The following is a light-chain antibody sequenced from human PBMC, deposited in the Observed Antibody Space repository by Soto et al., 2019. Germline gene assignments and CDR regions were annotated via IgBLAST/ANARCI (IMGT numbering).Light chain of an antibody. CDR3: QQLNSYPPYT. J-gene: IGKJ2*01. V-gene: IGKV1-5*01. CDR2: VAS. Sequence: DIQMTQSPSTLSASVGDRVTITCRASQSVSKWLAWYQQKPGKSPKLLIYVASTLQSGVPSRFSGSGSGTEFTLTISSLQPEDFATYYCQQLNSYPPYTFGQGTKLEIK. CDR1: QSVSKW.